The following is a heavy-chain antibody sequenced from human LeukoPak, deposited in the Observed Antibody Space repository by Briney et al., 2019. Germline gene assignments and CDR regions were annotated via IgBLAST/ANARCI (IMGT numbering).Heavy chain of an antibody. CDR2: IKQDGSEK. Sequence: GGSLRLSCVASGFTFSEYYMNWVRQAPGKGLEWLANIKQDGSEKYYLDPVKGRFTISRDNAKNSLYLQMNSLRPEDTAVYYCATTEHWLPQGVDYWGQGTLVTVSS. CDR1: GFTFSEYY. D-gene: IGHD6-19*01. V-gene: IGHV3-7*01. CDR3: ATTEHWLPQGVDY. J-gene: IGHJ4*02.